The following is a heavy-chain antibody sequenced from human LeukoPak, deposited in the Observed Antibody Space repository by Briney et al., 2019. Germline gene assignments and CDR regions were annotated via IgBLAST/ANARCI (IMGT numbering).Heavy chain of an antibody. V-gene: IGHV3-74*01. D-gene: IGHD3-10*01. CDR1: GFTFSSYW. J-gene: IGHJ5*02. CDR3: ARDPKYYYGSGSYSGGWFDP. Sequence: PGGSLRPSCAASGFTFSSYWMHWVRQAPGKGLVWVSRINSDGSSTSYADSVKGRFTISRDNAKNTLYLQMNSLRAEDTAVYYCARDPKYYYGSGSYSGGWFDPWGQGTLVTVSS. CDR2: INSDGSST.